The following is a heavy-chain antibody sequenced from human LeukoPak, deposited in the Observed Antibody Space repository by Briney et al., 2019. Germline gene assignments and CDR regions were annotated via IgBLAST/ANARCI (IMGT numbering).Heavy chain of an antibody. J-gene: IGHJ3*02. CDR1: GGTFSNYV. Sequence: ASVEVSCKASGGTFSNYVISWVRQAPGQGLECMGGIIPLYDTANYAQKFQGRVTITADKSTSTVYMELSSLRSEDTAVYFCARRYCTNGVCYHDRGAFDIWGQGTMVTVSS. V-gene: IGHV1-69*06. D-gene: IGHD2-8*01. CDR2: IIPLYDTA. CDR3: ARRYCTNGVCYHDRGAFDI.